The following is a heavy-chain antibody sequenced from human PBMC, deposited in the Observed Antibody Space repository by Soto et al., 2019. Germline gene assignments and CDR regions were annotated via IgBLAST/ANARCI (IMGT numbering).Heavy chain of an antibody. CDR1: GAALNSGNYY. J-gene: IGHJ5*02. V-gene: IGHV4-31*03. Sequence: SETLSLTCSVSGAALNSGNYYWSWIRQVPRKGLEWIGHIYVTGAVDYNPSLRDRITISQDTSERQFSLNLRLVTAADTAVYYCARLRIATNNYKWFDPWGQGTLVTVSS. CDR3: ARLRIATNNYKWFDP. CDR2: IYVTGAV. D-gene: IGHD2-21*01.